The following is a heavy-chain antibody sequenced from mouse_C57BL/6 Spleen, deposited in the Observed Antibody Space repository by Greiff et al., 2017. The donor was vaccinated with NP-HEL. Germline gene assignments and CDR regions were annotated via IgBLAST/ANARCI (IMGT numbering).Heavy chain of an antibody. D-gene: IGHD2-4*01. CDR1: GYTFTEYT. Sequence: QVHVKQPGAELVKPGASVKLSCKASGYTFTEYTIHWVKQRSGQGLEWIGWFYPGSGSIKYNEKFKDKATLTADKSSSTVYMELSRLTSEDSAVYFCARHEAGDYRFDYWGQGTTLTVSS. V-gene: IGHV1-62-2*01. CDR2: FYPGSGSI. J-gene: IGHJ2*01. CDR3: ARHEAGDYRFDY.